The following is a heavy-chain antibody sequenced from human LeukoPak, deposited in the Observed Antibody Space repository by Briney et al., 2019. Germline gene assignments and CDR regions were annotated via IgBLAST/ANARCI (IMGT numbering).Heavy chain of an antibody. CDR1: GGSISSYY. Sequence: SETLSLTCTVSGGSISSYYWSWIRQPPGKGLEWIGYIYYSGSTNYNPSLKSPINISVDTFKKQFSLELNSVTTAGTAVYYCARGGRGYSYGVDYWGQGTLVTVSS. CDR2: IYYSGST. J-gene: IGHJ4*02. V-gene: IGHV4-59*01. D-gene: IGHD5-18*01. CDR3: ARGGRGYSYGVDY.